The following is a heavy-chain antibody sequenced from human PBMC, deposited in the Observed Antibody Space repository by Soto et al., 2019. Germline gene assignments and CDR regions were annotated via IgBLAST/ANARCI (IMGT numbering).Heavy chain of an antibody. CDR1: GFTFSSYA. CDR3: ARDLLAAADQKYYYYGMDV. V-gene: IGHV3-30-3*01. CDR2: ISYDGSNK. Sequence: SLRLSCAASGFTFSSYAMHWVRQAPGKGLEWVAVISYDGSNKYYADSVKGRFTISRDNSKNTLYLQMNSLRAEDTAVYYCARDLLAAADQKYYYYGMDVWGQGTTVTVSS. D-gene: IGHD6-13*01. J-gene: IGHJ6*02.